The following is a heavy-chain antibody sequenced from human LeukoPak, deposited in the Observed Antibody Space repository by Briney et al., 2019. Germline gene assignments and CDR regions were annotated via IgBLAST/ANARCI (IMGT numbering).Heavy chain of an antibody. CDR1: EFTASSNY. CDR2: IYSGGTT. J-gene: IGHJ4*02. V-gene: IGHV3-53*01. Sequence: GRSLRLSCAASEFTASSNYMSWVRQAPGKGLEWGSVIYSGGTTYYADSVKGRFTISRGNSKNTLYLQMNSLRAEDTAVYYCARESGAGRVGEYYFDYWGQGTLVTVSS. CDR3: ARESGAGRVGEYYFDY. D-gene: IGHD3-10*01.